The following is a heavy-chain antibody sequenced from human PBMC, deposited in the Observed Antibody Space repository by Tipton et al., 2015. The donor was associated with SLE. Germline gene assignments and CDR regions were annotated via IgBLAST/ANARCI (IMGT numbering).Heavy chain of an antibody. CDR3: ARSHSSGWLNFDY. CDR2: IYYSGST. CDR1: GGSISSHY. V-gene: IGHV4-59*11. J-gene: IGHJ4*02. D-gene: IGHD6-19*01. Sequence: TLSLTCTVSGGSISSHYWSWIRQPPGKGLEWIGYIYYSGSTYYNTSLKSRVTISVDTSKNQFSLKLSSVTAADTAVYYCARSHSSGWLNFDYWGQGTLVTVSS.